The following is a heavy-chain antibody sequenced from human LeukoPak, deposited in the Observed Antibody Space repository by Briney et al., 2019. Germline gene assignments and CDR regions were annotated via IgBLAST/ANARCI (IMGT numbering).Heavy chain of an antibody. CDR1: GFTFSRYW. Sequence: PGGSLRLSCAASGFTFSRYWMNWVRQAPGKGLEWVAHIKQDGSEKYYVDSVKGRFTISRDNAKNSLYLQMNSLRAEDTAVYYCARGYSGNDYWGQGTQVTVFS. V-gene: IGHV3-7*04. CDR3: ARGYSGNDY. D-gene: IGHD4-11*01. CDR2: IKQDGSEK. J-gene: IGHJ4*02.